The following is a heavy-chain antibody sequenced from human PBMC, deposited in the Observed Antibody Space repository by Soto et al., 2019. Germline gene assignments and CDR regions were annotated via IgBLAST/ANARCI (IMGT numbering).Heavy chain of an antibody. CDR3: ARRGIQLWLWTDY. D-gene: IGHD5-18*01. V-gene: IGHV1-18*04. CDR2: ISAYNGNT. Sequence: EASVKGSWKASGYTFTSYSSSWVRQAPGQGLEWMGWISAYNGNTNYAQKLQGRVTMTTDTSTSTAYMELRSLRSDDTAVYYCARRGIQLWLWTDYWGQGTLVTVSS. CDR1: GYTFTSYS. J-gene: IGHJ4*02.